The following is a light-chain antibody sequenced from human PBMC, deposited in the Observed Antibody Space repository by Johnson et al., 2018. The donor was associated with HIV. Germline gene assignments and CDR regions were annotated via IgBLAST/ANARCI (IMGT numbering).Light chain of an antibody. CDR1: SSNIGAGYD. V-gene: IGLV1-40*01. CDR3: QSYDNALSGSKV. CDR2: GND. Sequence: QSVLTQPPSVSGAPGQRVTISCTGSSSNIGAGYDVHWYQQFPGTAPKLLIYGNDNRPSGVPARFSASKSGPSASLALTRLQAEDEADNYCQSYDNALSGSKVFGTGTEVTVL. J-gene: IGLJ1*01.